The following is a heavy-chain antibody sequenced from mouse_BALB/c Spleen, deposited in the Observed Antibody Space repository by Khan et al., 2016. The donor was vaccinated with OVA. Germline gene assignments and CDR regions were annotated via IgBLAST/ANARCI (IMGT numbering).Heavy chain of an antibody. CDR2: INPSNGRT. CDR1: GYTLTSYW. D-gene: IGHD2-1*01. CDR3: ARLLINFDY. J-gene: IGHJ2*01. V-gene: IGHV1S81*02. Sequence: QVQLQQPGAELVNPGASVNLSCKASGYTLTSYWMHWVKQRPGQGLEWIGEINPSNGRTNYNEKFKSKATLTVDKSSSTAYMQLSSPTSEGSAVYYCARLLINFDYWGQGTTLTVSS.